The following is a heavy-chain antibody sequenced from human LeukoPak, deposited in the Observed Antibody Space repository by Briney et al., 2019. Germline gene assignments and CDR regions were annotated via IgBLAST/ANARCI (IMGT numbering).Heavy chain of an antibody. D-gene: IGHD2-15*01. CDR3: ARLDSGDNCCDY. Sequence: GESLQISCKGSGYGFTNYWIGWVRQMPGKGLEWMGIIYPGDSVTRYSPSFQGQVTFSADKSISTAHLQWSSLKASDTAIYYCARLDSGDNCCDYWGQGTLVTVSS. J-gene: IGHJ4*02. V-gene: IGHV5-51*01. CDR2: IYPGDSVT. CDR1: GYGFTNYW.